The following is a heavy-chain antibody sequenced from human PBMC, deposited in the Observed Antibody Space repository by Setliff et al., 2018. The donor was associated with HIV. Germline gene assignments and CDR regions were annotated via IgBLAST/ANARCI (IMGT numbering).Heavy chain of an antibody. D-gene: IGHD3-10*01. CDR2: VDPKNGDT. V-gene: IGHV1-69-2*01. Sequence: ASVKVSCKASGYTFTDYYMHWVQQATAKGLEWMGRVDPKNGDTIYAEKLRGRVTITADTSTDTAYMELGSLRSEDTAIYYCATLDYYGSATYNLALHYWGQGTLVTVSS. J-gene: IGHJ4*02. CDR1: GYTFTDYY. CDR3: ATLDYYGSATYNLALHY.